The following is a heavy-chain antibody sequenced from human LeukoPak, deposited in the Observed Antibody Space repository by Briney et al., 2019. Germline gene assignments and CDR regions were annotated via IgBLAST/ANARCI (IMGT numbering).Heavy chain of an antibody. J-gene: IGHJ4*02. CDR1: GFTFSQNW. D-gene: IGHD3-10*01. CDR3: TTDPPGLY. CDR2: IKRDIDGGPT. V-gene: IGHV3-15*01. Sequence: GGSLRLSCAVSGFTFSQNWMSWARQAPGKGLEWVGRIKRDIDGGPTDYAAPVKGRFTISRDDSKSTLFLQMNFLKTEDTAVYYCTTDPPGLYWGQGTLVTVSS.